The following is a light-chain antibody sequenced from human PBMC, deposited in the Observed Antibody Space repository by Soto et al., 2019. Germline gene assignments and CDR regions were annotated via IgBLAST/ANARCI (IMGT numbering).Light chain of an antibody. J-gene: IGLJ3*02. CDR2: EVR. CDR1: MRDVGAYNL. V-gene: IGLV2-14*01. Sequence: QSALTQPASVSGSARQSITISCSGTMRDVGAYNLVSWYQQHPGTAPKLIIYEVRNRPSGISSRVSGSRSGNTASLTISGLQSEDEGDYYCSAYTARSTLVFGGGTKLTVL. CDR3: SAYTARSTLV.